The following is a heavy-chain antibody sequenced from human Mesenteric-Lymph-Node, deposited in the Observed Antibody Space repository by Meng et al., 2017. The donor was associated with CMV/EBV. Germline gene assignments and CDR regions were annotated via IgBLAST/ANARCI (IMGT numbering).Heavy chain of an antibody. D-gene: IGHD2-2*01. J-gene: IGHJ1*01. CDR2: IYYSGRT. CDR3: ARDARPYCSGTSCYPAPLQH. CDR1: GGYF. Sequence: GGYFWNWIRQHPGKGLEWMGYIYYSGRTYYNPYLKSRVTISLDTSENQFALKLSSVTAADTAVYYCARDARPYCSGTSCYPAPLQHWGQGTLVTVSS. V-gene: IGHV4-31*02.